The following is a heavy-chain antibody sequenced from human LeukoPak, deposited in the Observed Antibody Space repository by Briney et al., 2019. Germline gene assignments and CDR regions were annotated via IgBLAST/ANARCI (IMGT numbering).Heavy chain of an antibody. V-gene: IGHV1-46*01. J-gene: IGHJ4*02. CDR2: IDPSGGGT. Sequence: ASVKVSCKASGYTFTSYDINWVRQAPGQGLEWTGMIDPSGGGTAYAQKFQDRVTMTSDTSTSTVYMELNSLRSEDTAVYYCARLIGDYYDNSRSSYWHGHLDYWGQGALVTVSS. D-gene: IGHD3-22*01. CDR1: GYTFTSYD. CDR3: ARLIGDYYDNSRSSYWHGHLDY.